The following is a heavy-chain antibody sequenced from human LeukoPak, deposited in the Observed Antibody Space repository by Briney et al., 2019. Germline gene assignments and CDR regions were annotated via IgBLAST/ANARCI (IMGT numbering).Heavy chain of an antibody. D-gene: IGHD1-1*01. Sequence: SGPTLVKPTETLTLTCTCSGFSVSSSGLAVGWIRQPPGKALEWLGHIYWNDNDYYSTFLKSRLTITRDTSENQVVLTMTNMDPVDTATYYCAHLTTSAFYYDYWGQGTLVTVSS. CDR1: GFSVSSSGLA. CDR2: IYWNDND. J-gene: IGHJ4*02. V-gene: IGHV2-5*01. CDR3: AHLTTSAFYYDY.